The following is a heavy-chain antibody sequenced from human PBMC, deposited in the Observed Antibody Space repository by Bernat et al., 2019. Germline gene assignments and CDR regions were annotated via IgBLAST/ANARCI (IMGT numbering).Heavy chain of an antibody. CDR1: GFTFFNAW. J-gene: IGHJ4*02. CDR2: IKSKNDGGTT. CDR3: STDSSDYYGSGSFYNDEQGLDY. V-gene: IGHV3-15*01. D-gene: IGHD3-10*01. Sequence: EVQLVESGGGLVKPGGSLKISCAASGFTFFNAWMSWVRQAPGKGLEWVGRIKSKNDGGTTDYAAPLKGRFSISRDDSENILYLQMNSLKTEDTAVYYCSTDSSDYYGSGSFYNDEQGLDYWGQGALVTVSS.